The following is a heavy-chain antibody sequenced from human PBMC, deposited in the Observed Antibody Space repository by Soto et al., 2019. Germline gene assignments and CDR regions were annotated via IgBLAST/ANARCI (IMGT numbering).Heavy chain of an antibody. D-gene: IGHD2-15*01. CDR1: GFTFSRYW. J-gene: IGHJ6*03. CDR2: IKEDGSEK. CDR3: ARDEKVMGGSWIYYYMDV. Sequence: VQLVESGGGLVQPGGSLRLSCVASGFTFSRYWMSWVRQAPGKGLEWVANIKEDGSEKYYVDSVKGRFTISRDNAKNSLYLQMNSLRAEDTAVYYCARDEKVMGGSWIYYYMDVWGKGTTVTVSS. V-gene: IGHV3-7*01.